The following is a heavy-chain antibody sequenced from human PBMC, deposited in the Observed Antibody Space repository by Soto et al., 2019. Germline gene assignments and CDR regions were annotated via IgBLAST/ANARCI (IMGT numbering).Heavy chain of an antibody. V-gene: IGHV3-23*01. D-gene: IGHD2-15*01. CDR2: ISGSGGST. Sequence: PGGSLRLSCAASGFTFSSYAMSWVRQAPGKGQEWVSAISGSGGSTYYADSVKGRFTISRDNSKNTLYLQMNSLRAEDTAVYYCAIGGSHIMDVLGQGTTVTVSS. CDR3: AIGGSHIMDV. J-gene: IGHJ6*02. CDR1: GFTFSSYA.